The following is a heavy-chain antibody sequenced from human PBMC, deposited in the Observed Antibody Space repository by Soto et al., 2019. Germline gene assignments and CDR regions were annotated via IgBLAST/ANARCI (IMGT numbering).Heavy chain of an antibody. D-gene: IGHD3-22*01. V-gene: IGHV3-15*01. CDR1: GFTFNNAW. CDR2: IKNKADDGTT. J-gene: IGHJ3*02. Sequence: PGGSLRLSCAASGFTFNNAWMTWVRRAPGKGLEWIGRIKNKADDGTTDYAAPVKGRFTISRDDSKNMLYLQMHSLKTEDTAMYYCARHPRGYYYDSSGYYWGNAFDIWGQGTMVTVSS. CDR3: ARHPRGYYYDSSGYYWGNAFDI.